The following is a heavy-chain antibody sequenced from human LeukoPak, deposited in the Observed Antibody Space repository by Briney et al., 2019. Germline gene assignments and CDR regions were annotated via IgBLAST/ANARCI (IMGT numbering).Heavy chain of an antibody. D-gene: IGHD3-3*01. Sequence: SETLSLTCTVSGASISSTSHYWGWIRQPPGKGLEWVGSIYYSGSTYYNPSLKSRVTMSIDMSKKQFSLNLSSVTAADTAVYYCARSWGYDSWSGNLLDYWSQGTLVTVSS. CDR3: ARSWGYDSWSGNLLDY. CDR1: GASISSTSHY. CDR2: IYYSGST. J-gene: IGHJ4*02. V-gene: IGHV4-39*07.